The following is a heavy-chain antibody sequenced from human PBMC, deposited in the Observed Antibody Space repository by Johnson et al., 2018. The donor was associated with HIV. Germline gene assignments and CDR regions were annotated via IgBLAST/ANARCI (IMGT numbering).Heavy chain of an antibody. Sequence: VQLVESGGGLVQPGRSLRLSCAASGFTFDDYAIHWVRQAPGKGLEWVSGITWNSGSIGYADSVKGRFTISRDNSKNTLYLQMNSLRAEDTAVYYCARKKATVFSTTSTNYAFDIWGQGTMVTVSS. CDR1: GFTFDDYA. V-gene: IGHV3-9*01. CDR2: ITWNSGSI. CDR3: ARKKATVFSTTSTNYAFDI. D-gene: IGHD1-1*01. J-gene: IGHJ3*02.